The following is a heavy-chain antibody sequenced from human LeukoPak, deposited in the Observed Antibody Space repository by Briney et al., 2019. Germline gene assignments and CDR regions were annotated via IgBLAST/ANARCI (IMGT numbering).Heavy chain of an antibody. Sequence: SQTLSLTCTVSGGSISSGSYYWSWIRQPAGKGLEWIGRIYTSGSTNYNPSLKSRVTISVDTSKYQFSLKLSSVTAADTAVYYCARGSALYGDGRDYWGQGTLVTVSS. CDR1: GGSISSGSYY. J-gene: IGHJ4*02. V-gene: IGHV4-61*02. D-gene: IGHD4-17*01. CDR3: ARGSALYGDGRDY. CDR2: IYTSGST.